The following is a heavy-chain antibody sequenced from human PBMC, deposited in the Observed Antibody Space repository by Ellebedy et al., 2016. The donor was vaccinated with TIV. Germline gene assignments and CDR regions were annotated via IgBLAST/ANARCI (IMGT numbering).Heavy chain of an antibody. D-gene: IGHD1-26*01. Sequence: GESLKISCEVSGFTVSSKHMSWVRQAPGTGLEWVSIISSDGSTSYADSVKGRFTISRDTSKNTLNLQMDSLRADDTAIYYCARTSSSGGFDYWGQGTLVTVSS. CDR2: ISSDGST. J-gene: IGHJ4*02. CDR3: ARTSSSGGFDY. V-gene: IGHV3-53*01. CDR1: GFTVSSKH.